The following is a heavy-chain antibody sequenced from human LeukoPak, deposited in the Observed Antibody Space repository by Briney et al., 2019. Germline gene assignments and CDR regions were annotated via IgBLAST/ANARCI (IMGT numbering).Heavy chain of an antibody. Sequence: PGGSLRLSCAASGFTFSSYSMNWVRQAPGKGLEWVSSISSSSSYIYYAASVKGRFTISRDNAKNSLYLQMNSLRAEDTAVYYCARDRGQLWLRWFDPWGQGTLVTVSS. CDR1: GFTFSSYS. D-gene: IGHD5-18*01. CDR3: ARDRGQLWLRWFDP. CDR2: ISSSSSYI. V-gene: IGHV3-21*01. J-gene: IGHJ5*02.